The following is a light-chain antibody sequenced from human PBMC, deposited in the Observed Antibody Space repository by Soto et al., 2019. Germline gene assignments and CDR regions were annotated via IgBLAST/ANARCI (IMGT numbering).Light chain of an antibody. Sequence: MVMTQSAATLTVYPGERVTLSCRASESVHRNLAWYQQKPGQGPSLLIYYASTRATGVPDRFTGSGSGTEFTLTISSLQSEDFGVYHCQHYSNWPPTFGPGTKVEIK. V-gene: IGKV3-15*01. CDR3: QHYSNWPPT. CDR2: YAS. CDR1: ESVHRN. J-gene: IGKJ3*01.